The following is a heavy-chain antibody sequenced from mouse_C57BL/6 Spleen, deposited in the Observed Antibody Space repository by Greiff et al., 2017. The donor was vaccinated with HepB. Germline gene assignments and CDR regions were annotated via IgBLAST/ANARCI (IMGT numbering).Heavy chain of an antibody. J-gene: IGHJ2*01. CDR2: INPNNGGT. V-gene: IGHV1-22*01. D-gene: IGHD2-3*01. Sequence: VQLQQSGPELVKPGASVKMSCKASGYTFTDYNMHWVKQSHGKSLEWIGYINPNNGGTSYNQKFKGKATLTVNKSSSTAYMELRSLTSEDSAVYYCARGGLLLDFYYFDYWGQGTTLTVSS. CDR3: ARGGLLLDFYYFDY. CDR1: GYTFTDYN.